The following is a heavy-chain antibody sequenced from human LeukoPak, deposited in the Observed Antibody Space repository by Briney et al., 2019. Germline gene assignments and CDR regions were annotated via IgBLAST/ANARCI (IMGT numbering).Heavy chain of an antibody. Sequence: PSQTLSLTCTVSGGSISSGSYYWSWIRQPAGKGLEWIGRIYTSGSTNYNPSLKSRVTISVDTSKNQFSLKLSSVTAADTAVYCCAREVYYYDSSGYPYYFDYWGQGTLVTVSS. CDR3: AREVYYYDSSGYPYYFDY. D-gene: IGHD3-22*01. J-gene: IGHJ4*02. CDR1: GGSISSGSYY. V-gene: IGHV4-61*02. CDR2: IYTSGST.